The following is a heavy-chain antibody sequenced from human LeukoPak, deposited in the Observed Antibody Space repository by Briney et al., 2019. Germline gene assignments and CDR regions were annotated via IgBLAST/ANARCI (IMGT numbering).Heavy chain of an antibody. D-gene: IGHD3-22*01. CDR3: ARETSTISGGDSSGYEYYFDY. CDR1: GGSISSGDYY. Sequence: SETLSLTCTVSGGSISSGDYYWSWIRQPPGKGLEWIGYIYYSGSTYYNPSLKSRVTISVDTSKNQFSLKLSSVTAADTAVYYCARETSTISGGDSSGYEYYFDYWGQGTLVTVSS. J-gene: IGHJ4*02. V-gene: IGHV4-30-4*08. CDR2: IYYSGST.